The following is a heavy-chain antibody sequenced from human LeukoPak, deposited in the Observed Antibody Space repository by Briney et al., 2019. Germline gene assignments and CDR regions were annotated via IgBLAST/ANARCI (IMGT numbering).Heavy chain of an antibody. CDR2: LDESGRP. Sequence: PSETLSLTCSVSGGSIRSGRHHWVWVRQPPGKGLEFIGSLDESGRPYYNAPLKSRVTISEDSSGKQFSLNLSSVTAADTAVYFCARDLGGYPFFMDVWGRGTTVFVSS. J-gene: IGHJ6*03. D-gene: IGHD2-15*01. V-gene: IGHV4-39*07. CDR3: ARDLGGYPFFMDV. CDR1: GGSIRSGRHH.